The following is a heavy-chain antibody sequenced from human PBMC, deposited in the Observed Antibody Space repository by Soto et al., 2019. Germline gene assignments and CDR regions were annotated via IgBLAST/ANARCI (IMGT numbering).Heavy chain of an antibody. J-gene: IGHJ6*02. D-gene: IGHD3-3*01. CDR1: GFSFSDYY. Sequence: HVQLVESGGGLVEPGGSLRLSCAASGFSFSDYYVNWIRQAPGKVLEWISYTGRSLYPIYYADSVKGRFSISRDSAKNSAFLQMNSLRVEDTAVYYCARDNRSFWNGYYRRYDYYGMDVWGRGTTVIVSS. V-gene: IGHV3-11*01. CDR3: ARDNRSFWNGYYRRYDYYGMDV. CDR2: TGRSLYPI.